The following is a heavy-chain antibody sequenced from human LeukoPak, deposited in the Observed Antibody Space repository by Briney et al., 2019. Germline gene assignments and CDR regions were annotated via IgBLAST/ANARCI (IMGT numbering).Heavy chain of an antibody. CDR1: GYTFTGYY. Sequence: ASVKVSCKASGYTFTGYYMHWVRQAPGQGLEWMGWINPNSGGTNYAQKFQGRVTMTRDTSISTAYMELSRLRSDDTAVYYCARLYSGYDFNYFDYWGQGTLVTVSS. D-gene: IGHD5-12*01. V-gene: IGHV1-2*02. CDR2: INPNSGGT. CDR3: ARLYSGYDFNYFDY. J-gene: IGHJ4*02.